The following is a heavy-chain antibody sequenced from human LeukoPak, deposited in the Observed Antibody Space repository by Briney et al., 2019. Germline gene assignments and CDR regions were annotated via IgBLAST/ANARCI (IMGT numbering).Heavy chain of an antibody. CDR2: ISPSGSTI. J-gene: IGHJ6*02. Sequence: PGGSLRLSCAASGFIFSDYYMSWIRQAPGKGLEWVSYISPSGSTIYYADSVTGRFTISRDNAKNSLYLQINSLRAEDTAVYYCARDCGGDCHLVYYYSGMEVWGQGTTVTVSS. CDR1: GFIFSDYY. D-gene: IGHD2-21*02. V-gene: IGHV3-11*01. CDR3: ARDCGGDCHLVYYYSGMEV.